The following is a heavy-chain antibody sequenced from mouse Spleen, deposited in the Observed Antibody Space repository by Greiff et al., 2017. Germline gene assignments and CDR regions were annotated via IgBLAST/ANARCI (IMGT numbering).Heavy chain of an antibody. J-gene: IGHJ1*01. V-gene: IGHV5-16*01. D-gene: IGHD3-1*01. Sequence: EVKLMESEGGLVQPGSSMKLSCTASGFTFSDYYMAWVRQVPEKGLEWVANINYDGSSTYYLDSLKSRFIISRDNAKNILYLQMSSLKSEDTATYYCARVGNSLGDWYFDVWGAGTTVTVSS. CDR2: INYDGSST. CDR1: GFTFSDYY. CDR3: ARVGNSLGDWYFDV.